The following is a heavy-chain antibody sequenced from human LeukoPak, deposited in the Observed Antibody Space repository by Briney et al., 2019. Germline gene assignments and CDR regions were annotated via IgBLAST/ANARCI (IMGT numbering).Heavy chain of an antibody. Sequence: GGSLRLSCAASGFTFSSYAMSWVRQAPGKGLEWVSAISGSGGSTYYADSVKGRFTISRDNSKNTLYLQMNSLRAEDTAVYYCARDNAYYYDSSGYYSPPGADFDYWGQGTLVTVSS. CDR3: ARDNAYYYDSSGYYSPPGADFDY. CDR2: ISGSGGST. J-gene: IGHJ4*02. CDR1: GFTFSSYA. D-gene: IGHD3-22*01. V-gene: IGHV3-23*01.